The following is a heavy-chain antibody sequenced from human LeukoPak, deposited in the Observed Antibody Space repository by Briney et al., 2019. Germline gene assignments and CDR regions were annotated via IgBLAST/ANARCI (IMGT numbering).Heavy chain of an antibody. D-gene: IGHD3-22*01. CDR3: ARISITMIVGY. Sequence: SETLSLTCAVYGGSFSGYYWSWIRQPPGKGLEWIGEINHSGSANYNPSLKSRVTISVDTSKNQFSLKLSSVTAADTAVYYCARISITMIVGYWGQGTLVTVSS. CDR1: GGSFSGYY. CDR2: INHSGSA. J-gene: IGHJ4*02. V-gene: IGHV4-34*01.